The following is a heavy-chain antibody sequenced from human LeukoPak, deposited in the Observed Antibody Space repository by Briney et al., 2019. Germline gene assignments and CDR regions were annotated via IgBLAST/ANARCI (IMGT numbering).Heavy chain of an antibody. V-gene: IGHV4-4*07. J-gene: IGHJ5*02. CDR2: ISNSGST. CDR1: GGSISNYY. D-gene: IGHD2-2*01. CDR3: AARGSVVVVPAAKFDP. Sequence: SETLSLTCTVSGGSISNYYWSWIRQPAGKGLEWIGRISNSGSTNYNLVHKSRVTMSVDTSKNQFSLKLSSVTAADTAVYYCAARGSVVVVPAAKFDPWGQGTLVTVSS.